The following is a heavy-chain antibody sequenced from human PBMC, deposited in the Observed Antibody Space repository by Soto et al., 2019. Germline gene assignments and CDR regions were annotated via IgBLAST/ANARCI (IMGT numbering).Heavy chain of an antibody. D-gene: IGHD6-19*01. Sequence: GGSMRLSCAASGFTFSSYGMHWVRQAPGKGLEWVAVISYDGSNKYYADSVKGRFTISRDNSKNTLYLQMNSLRAEDTAVYYCAKDSIAVAGYFDYWGQGTLVTVSS. CDR2: ISYDGSNK. V-gene: IGHV3-30*18. J-gene: IGHJ4*02. CDR1: GFTFSSYG. CDR3: AKDSIAVAGYFDY.